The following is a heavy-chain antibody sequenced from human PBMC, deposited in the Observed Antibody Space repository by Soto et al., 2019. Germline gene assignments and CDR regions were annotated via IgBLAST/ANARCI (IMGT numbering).Heavy chain of an antibody. CDR1: GGSFTPYY. CDR3: ARSRGVVTPNHNNWFDP. CDR2: INHSGSS. J-gene: IGHJ5*02. V-gene: IGHV4-34*01. Sequence: TLSLTCAVYGGSFTPYYWSWIRQPPGKGLEWIGEINHSGSSNYNPSLKSRVTISVDTSXXXXSXXXTXVXXADXAVYYCARSRGVVTPNHNNWFDPWGQGTLVTVSS. D-gene: IGHD2-15*01.